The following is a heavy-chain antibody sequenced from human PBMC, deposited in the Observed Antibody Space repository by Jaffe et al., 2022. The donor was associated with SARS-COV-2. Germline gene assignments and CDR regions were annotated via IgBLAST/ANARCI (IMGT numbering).Heavy chain of an antibody. CDR1: GYTFTGHY. J-gene: IGHJ3*02. D-gene: IGHD2-15*01. CDR2: INPNSGGT. Sequence: QVQLMQSGAEVKKPGASVKVSCKVSGYTFTGHYIHWVRQAPGHGLQWMGWINPNSGGTHSPQKFQGRVTMTWDTSTNTAYMVLNRLTSDDSSLYFCARPRRPGWLGAFEIWGQGTLVTVSS. V-gene: IGHV1-2*02. CDR3: ARPRRPGWLGAFEI.